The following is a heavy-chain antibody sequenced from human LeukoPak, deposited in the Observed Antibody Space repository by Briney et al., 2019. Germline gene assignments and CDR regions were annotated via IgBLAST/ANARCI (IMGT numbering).Heavy chain of an antibody. D-gene: IGHD2-15*01. CDR1: GYSISSGYY. J-gene: IGHJ3*02. CDR2: IYHSGST. Sequence: SETLSLTCTVSGYSISSGYYWGWIRQPPGKGLEWIGSIYHSGSTYYNPSLKSRVTISVDTSKNQFSLKLSSVTAADTAVYYCARDSSVVALPADAFDIWGQGTMVTVSS. V-gene: IGHV4-38-2*02. CDR3: ARDSSVVALPADAFDI.